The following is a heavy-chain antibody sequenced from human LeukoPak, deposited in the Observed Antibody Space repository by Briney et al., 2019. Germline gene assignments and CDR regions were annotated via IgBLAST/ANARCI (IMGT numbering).Heavy chain of an antibody. CDR3: VRDSDDYYWALDF. V-gene: IGHV6-1*01. D-gene: IGHD3-10*01. J-gene: IGHJ4*02. CDR1: GDSVSNNIAT. Sequence: SQTLSLTCAISGDSVSNNIATWNWVRQSPSRGLEWLGRTYYRSRWGNDYAISVKGRITINPDTSRNQFSLQLNSVTPEDTAVYYCVRDSDDYYWALDFWGQGTLVTVSS. CDR2: TYYRSRWGN.